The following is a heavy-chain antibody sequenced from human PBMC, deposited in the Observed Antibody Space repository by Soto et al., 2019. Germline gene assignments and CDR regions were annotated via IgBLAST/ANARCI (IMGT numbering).Heavy chain of an antibody. Sequence: QVQLVQSGAGVKKPGASVKVSCKASGYTVTSYGISWVRQAPGQGLEWMVWITAYSGNTNYAQKLQGRVTMTSDTSTSRADMELSSLRSEDTAVYHCARGGAVAGTAYWGQGTLVTVA. J-gene: IGHJ4*02. V-gene: IGHV1-18*01. CDR1: GYTVTSYG. CDR2: ITAYSGNT. D-gene: IGHD6-19*01. CDR3: ARGGAVAGTAY.